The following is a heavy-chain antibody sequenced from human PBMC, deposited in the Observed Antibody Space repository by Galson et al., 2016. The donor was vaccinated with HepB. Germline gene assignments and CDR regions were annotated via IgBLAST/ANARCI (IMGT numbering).Heavy chain of an antibody. D-gene: IGHD3-3*01. V-gene: IGHV3-30*18. CDR1: GFRFNYYG. CDR3: AKGYDFWSGYLSYFDF. Sequence: SLRLSCAASGFRFNYYGVHWVRQAPGKGLEWVAVISHDGNNRYYADSVKDRFTISRDNSKNTLYLQMNNLRTEDTAVYYCAKGYDFWSGYLSYFDFWGQGTLVTFSS. J-gene: IGHJ4*02. CDR2: ISHDGNNR.